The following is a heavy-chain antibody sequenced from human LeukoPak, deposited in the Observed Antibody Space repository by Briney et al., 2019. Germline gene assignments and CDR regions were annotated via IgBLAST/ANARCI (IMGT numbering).Heavy chain of an antibody. CDR1: GLTVSSDY. CDR2: TYTGGSS. CDR3: ARGPTISSDTFDI. D-gene: IGHD5-24*01. J-gene: IGHJ3*02. V-gene: IGHV3-53*01. Sequence: PGGSLRLSCAASGLTVSSDYMSWVRQAPGKGLEWVSVTYTGGSSSYAGSVKGRFTVSRDNSKNTLFLQMDDLRVEDTAVYYCARGPTISSDTFDIWGQGTMVTVSS.